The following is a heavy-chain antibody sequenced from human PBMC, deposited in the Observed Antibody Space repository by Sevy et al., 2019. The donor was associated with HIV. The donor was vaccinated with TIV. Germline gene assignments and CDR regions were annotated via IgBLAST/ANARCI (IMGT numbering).Heavy chain of an antibody. CDR2: IYYSGST. CDR3: ARVRGRSRGYYYGSGSYADYYYYMDV. Sequence: SETLSLTCTVSGGSISSYYWSWIRQPPGKGLEWIGYIYYSGSTNYNPPLKSRVTISVDTSKNQFSLKLSSVTAADTAVYYCARVRGRSRGYYYGSGSYADYYYYMDVWGKGTTVTVSS. D-gene: IGHD3-10*01. J-gene: IGHJ6*03. V-gene: IGHV4-59*01. CDR1: GGSISSYY.